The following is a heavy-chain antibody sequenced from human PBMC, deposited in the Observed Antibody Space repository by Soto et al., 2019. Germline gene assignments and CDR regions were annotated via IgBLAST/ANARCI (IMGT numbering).Heavy chain of an antibody. Sequence: PGGSLRLSCAASGFTLTSFAVSWVRQAPGKGLEWVSAISGSGGATYYADSVKGRFTVSRDNSRNTVYLQVDSLRVEDTAVHHCAIGEWLSTSYFNFWGKGTLVTVSS. D-gene: IGHD3-3*01. J-gene: IGHJ4*02. CDR3: AIGEWLSTSYFNF. V-gene: IGHV3-23*01. CDR2: ISGSGGAT. CDR1: GFTLTSFA.